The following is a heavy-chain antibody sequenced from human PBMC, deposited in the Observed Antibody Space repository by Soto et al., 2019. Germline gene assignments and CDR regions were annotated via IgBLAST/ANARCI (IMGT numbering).Heavy chain of an antibody. D-gene: IGHD6-19*01. Sequence: GESLKISCKGSGYSFTSYWIGWVRQMPGKGLEWMGIIYPGDSDTRYSPSFQGQVTISADKSISTAYLQWSSLKASDTAMYYCGRRRRHSRGGRYYSGMGVWGQRTTLTLTS. CDR1: GYSFTSYW. J-gene: IGHJ6*02. CDR3: GRRRRHSRGGRYYSGMGV. CDR2: IYPGDSDT. V-gene: IGHV5-51*01.